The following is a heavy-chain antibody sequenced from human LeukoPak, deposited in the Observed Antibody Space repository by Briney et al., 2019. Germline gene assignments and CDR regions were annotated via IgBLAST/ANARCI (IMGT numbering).Heavy chain of an antibody. CDR1: GFTLSNYS. D-gene: IGHD3-9*01. V-gene: IGHV3-23*01. J-gene: IGHJ4*02. CDR3: AKWGDYDVLTGYYVSDY. CDR2: ITGSGGNT. Sequence: GASLTLSCAASGFTLSNYSVSWVRQAPGKGLEWVSAITGSGGNTYYADSVKGGFTISRDNSKNKVFLKMNSLRAEDRAVYYCAKWGDYDVLTGYYVSDYWGQGTLVTVSS.